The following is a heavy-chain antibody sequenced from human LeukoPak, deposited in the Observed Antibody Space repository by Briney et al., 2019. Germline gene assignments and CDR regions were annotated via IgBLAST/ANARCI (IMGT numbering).Heavy chain of an antibody. Sequence: SQTLSLTCAISGDSVSSNSAAWNRIRQSPSRGLEWLGRTYYRSKWYNDYAVSVKSRITINPDTSKNQFSLQLNSVTPEDTAVYYCARGPYSSGWIFDYWGQGTLVTASS. CDR2: TYYRSKWYN. CDR3: ARGPYSSGWIFDY. J-gene: IGHJ4*02. D-gene: IGHD6-19*01. V-gene: IGHV6-1*01. CDR1: GDSVSSNSAA.